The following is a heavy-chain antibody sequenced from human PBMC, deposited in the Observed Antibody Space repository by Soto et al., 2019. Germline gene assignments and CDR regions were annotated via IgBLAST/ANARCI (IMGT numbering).Heavy chain of an antibody. J-gene: IGHJ3*02. Sequence: GGSLRLSCAASGFTFSSYAMSWVRQAPGKGLEWVSAISGSGGSTYYADSVKGRFTISRDNSKNTLYLQMNSLRAEDTAVYYCAKDFPFPPWFGELSLLLFDIWGQGTMVTVSS. CDR2: ISGSGGST. D-gene: IGHD3-10*01. CDR1: GFTFSSYA. CDR3: AKDFPFPPWFGELSLLLFDI. V-gene: IGHV3-23*01.